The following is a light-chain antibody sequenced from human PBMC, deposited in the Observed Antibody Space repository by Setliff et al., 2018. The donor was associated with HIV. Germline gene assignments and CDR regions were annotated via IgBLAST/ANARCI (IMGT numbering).Light chain of an antibody. J-gene: IGKJ1*01. CDR3: QQYYGTPPT. CDR1: QSVLFSSNNKNY. CDR2: WAS. V-gene: IGKV4-1*01. Sequence: DIVMTQSPDSLAVFLGERATINCKSSQSVLFSSNNKNYLAWYQQKPGQSPQLLIYWASTRESGVPDRFSGSGSGTDFTLTIDNLQAEDVAIYYCQQYYGTPPTFGLGTKVDIK.